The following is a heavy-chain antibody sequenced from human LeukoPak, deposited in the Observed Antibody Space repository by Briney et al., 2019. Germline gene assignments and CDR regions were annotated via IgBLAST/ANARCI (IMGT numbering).Heavy chain of an antibody. D-gene: IGHD6-19*01. Sequence: ASVKVSCKASGYTFTGHAMNWVRQAPGQGPEWMGYINTKTGNPTYAQGFTGRFVFSLDTSVSTAYLQISSLKPEDTGVYYCAKGGWVAVTGMDSWGQGTRVTVSS. CDR3: AKGGWVAVTGMDS. V-gene: IGHV7-4-1*02. CDR1: GYTFTGHA. CDR2: INTKTGNP. J-gene: IGHJ4*02.